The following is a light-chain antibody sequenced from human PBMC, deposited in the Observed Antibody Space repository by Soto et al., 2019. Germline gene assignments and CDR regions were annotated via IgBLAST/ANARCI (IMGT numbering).Light chain of an antibody. Sequence: EIVLTQSPATLSLSPGERATLSCSASLNITMFLAWYQRTPGQAPRLLIYDASNRASGIPARFAGSGSGTDFTLTISSLEPEDSAIYYCQQRSNWPPLTFGGGTKVDI. CDR3: QQRSNWPPLT. CDR2: DAS. V-gene: IGKV3-11*01. J-gene: IGKJ4*01. CDR1: LNITMF.